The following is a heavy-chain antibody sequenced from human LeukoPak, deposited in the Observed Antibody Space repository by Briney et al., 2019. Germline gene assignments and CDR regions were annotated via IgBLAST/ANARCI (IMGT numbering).Heavy chain of an antibody. Sequence: PSETLSLTCAVYGGSLSSYYWGWIRQPPGKGLEWIGSIYYSGSTYYNPSLKSRVTISVDTSKNQFSLKLSSVTAADTAVYYCARGITIFGVVHYNWFDPWGQGTLVTVSS. CDR2: IYYSGST. V-gene: IGHV4-39*07. D-gene: IGHD3-3*01. CDR1: GGSLSSYY. J-gene: IGHJ5*02. CDR3: ARGITIFGVVHYNWFDP.